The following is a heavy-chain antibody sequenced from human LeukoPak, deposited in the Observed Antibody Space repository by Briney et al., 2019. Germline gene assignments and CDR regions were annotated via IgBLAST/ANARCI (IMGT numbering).Heavy chain of an antibody. J-gene: IGHJ4*02. CDR3: ARGNYYDSRGFSVTEH. CDR2: ISRDGTA. Sequence: GGSLRLSCATSGFTFSYYVFHWVRQAPGKGLDWVAAISRDGTAYYADSVKGRFTVSRDTSEATVFLQMVSLGLEDTAVYYCARGNYYDSRGFSVTEHWGQGTLVTVSS. CDR1: GFTFSYYV. D-gene: IGHD3-22*01. V-gene: IGHV3-30*03.